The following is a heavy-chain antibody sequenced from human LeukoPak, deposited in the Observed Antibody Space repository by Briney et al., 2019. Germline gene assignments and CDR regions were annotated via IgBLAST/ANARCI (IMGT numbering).Heavy chain of an antibody. CDR2: IYYSGGT. J-gene: IGHJ6*03. CDR1: GGSISSHY. D-gene: IGHD3-3*01. CDR3: ARDRGERADFWSGYQPRDYYYYYMDV. Sequence: SETLSLTCTVSGGSISSHYWSWIRQPPGKGLEWIGYIYYSGGTNYNPSLKSRVTISVDTSKNQFSLKLSSVTAADTAVYYCARDRGERADFWSGYQPRDYYYYYMDVWGKGTTVTVSS. V-gene: IGHV4-59*11.